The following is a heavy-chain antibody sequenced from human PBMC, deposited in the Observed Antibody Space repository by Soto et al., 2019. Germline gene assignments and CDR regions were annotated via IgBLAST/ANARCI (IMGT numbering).Heavy chain of an antibody. CDR1: GGSISSYY. V-gene: IGHV4-59*01. CDR3: ARADSCRGECYNCDY. J-gene: IGHJ4*02. Sequence: SETLSLTCTVSGGSISSYYWSWIRQPPGKGLEWIGYIYYSGSTNYNPSLKSRVTISVDTSKNQFSLKLSSVTAADTAVYYCARADSCRGECYNCDYWGQGTLVTVSS. D-gene: IGHD2-21*01. CDR2: IYYSGST.